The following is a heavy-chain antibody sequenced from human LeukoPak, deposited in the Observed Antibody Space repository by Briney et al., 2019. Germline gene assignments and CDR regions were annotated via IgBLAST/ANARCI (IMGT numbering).Heavy chain of an antibody. Sequence: KVSCKASGGTFSSYAISWVRQAPGQGLEWMGRIIPILGIANYAQKFQGRVTITADKSTSTAYMELSSLRSEDTAVYYCSITIFINRLSMDVWGQGTTVTVSS. CDR1: GGTFSSYA. CDR3: SITIFINRLSMDV. CDR2: IIPILGIA. J-gene: IGHJ6*02. V-gene: IGHV1-69*04. D-gene: IGHD3-9*01.